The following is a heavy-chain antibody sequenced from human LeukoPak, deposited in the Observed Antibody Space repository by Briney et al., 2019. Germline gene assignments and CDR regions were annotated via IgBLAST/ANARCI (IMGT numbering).Heavy chain of an antibody. CDR3: ARGDDYDSSGYGAFDI. V-gene: IGHV4-59*01. Sequence: PSETLSLTCTVSGGSISSYYWSWIRQPPGKGLEWIGYIYYSGSTNYNPSLKSRVTISVDTSKNQFSLKLSSVTAADTAVYYCARGDDYDSSGYGAFDIWGQGTMVTVSS. D-gene: IGHD3-22*01. CDR1: GGSISSYY. CDR2: IYYSGST. J-gene: IGHJ3*02.